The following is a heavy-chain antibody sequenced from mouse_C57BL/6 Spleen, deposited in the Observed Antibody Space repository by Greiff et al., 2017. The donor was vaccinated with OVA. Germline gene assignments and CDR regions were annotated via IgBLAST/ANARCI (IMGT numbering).Heavy chain of an antibody. CDR1: GYTFTDYE. Sequence: QVQLQQSGAELVRPGASVTLSCKASGYTFTDYEMHWVKQTPVHGLEWIGAIDPETGGTAYNQKFKGKAILTADQSSSTAYMELRSLTSEDSAVYYCTRHPYYIDYWGQGTSLTVSS. J-gene: IGHJ2*02. CDR3: TRHPYYIDY. CDR2: IDPETGGT. V-gene: IGHV1-15*01.